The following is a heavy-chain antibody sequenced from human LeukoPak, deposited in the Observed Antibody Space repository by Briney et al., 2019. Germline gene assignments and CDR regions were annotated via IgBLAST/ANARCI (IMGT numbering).Heavy chain of an antibody. D-gene: IGHD1-7*01. V-gene: IGHV3-30*18. Sequence: GGSLRLSSAASGFTFSSYGMHWVRQAPGKGLERVAVISYDGSNKYYADSVKGRFTISRDNSKNTLYLQMNSLRAEDTAVYYCAKLRLELRASDYGMDVWGQGTTVTVSS. J-gene: IGHJ6*02. CDR2: ISYDGSNK. CDR1: GFTFSSYG. CDR3: AKLRLELRASDYGMDV.